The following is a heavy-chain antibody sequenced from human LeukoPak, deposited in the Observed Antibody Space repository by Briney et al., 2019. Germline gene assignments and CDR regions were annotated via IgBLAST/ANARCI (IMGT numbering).Heavy chain of an antibody. V-gene: IGHV4-34*01. J-gene: IGHJ3*02. Sequence: SETLSLTCAVYGGSFSGYYWTWIRQPPGKGLEWIGEITHSGSTNYNPSLKSRVTISTDTSNHHFSLRLSSVTAADMAVYYCARERQWEPTTSDAFDIWGQGTMVTVSS. CDR2: ITHSGST. CDR1: GGSFSGYY. CDR3: ARERQWEPTTSDAFDI. D-gene: IGHD1-26*01.